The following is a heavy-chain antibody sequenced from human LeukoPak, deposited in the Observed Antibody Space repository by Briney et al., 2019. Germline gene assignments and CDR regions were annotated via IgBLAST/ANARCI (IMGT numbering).Heavy chain of an antibody. D-gene: IGHD3-10*01. CDR1: VITLSSYA. J-gene: IGHJ4*02. Sequence: QPGGSLRLSCAASVITLSSYATSWVRAAPGKGLELVSAISASGADTYYADSVKGRFTIARDTSKNTVYLQMNSLRDEDTAVYYCAKQLDSGNYYPTGDDHWGQGTLVTVSS. CDR3: AKQLDSGNYYPTGDDH. CDR2: ISASGADT. V-gene: IGHV3-23*01.